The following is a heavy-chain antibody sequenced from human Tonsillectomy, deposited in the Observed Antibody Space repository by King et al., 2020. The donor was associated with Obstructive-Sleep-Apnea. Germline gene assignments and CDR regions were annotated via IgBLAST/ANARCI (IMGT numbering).Heavy chain of an antibody. V-gene: IGHV4-59*08. CDR3: ARISTRKSGVPLDY. J-gene: IGHJ4*02. D-gene: IGHD2-15*01. Sequence: QLQESGPGLVKPSETLSLTCTVSGGSISSYSWCWIRQPPGKGLEWIGYISYSGSTNYTPSLKSRVSISVDTSKNPFSLTLSSVTAADTAVYYCARISTRKSGVPLDYWGQGTLVTVSS. CDR2: ISYSGST. CDR1: GGSISSYS.